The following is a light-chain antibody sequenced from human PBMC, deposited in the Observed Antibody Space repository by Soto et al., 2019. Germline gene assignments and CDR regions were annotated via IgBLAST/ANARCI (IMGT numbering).Light chain of an antibody. J-gene: IGLJ2*01. CDR2: YVS. Sequence: QSVLTQPASVSGSPGQSITIPCTGTSSDVGGYNYVSWYQQHPGKAPRLMIYYVSNRPSGVSNRFSGSKSGNTASLTISGLQAEDEADYYCSSYTTSSTVVFGGGTKL. V-gene: IGLV2-14*01. CDR1: SSDVGGYNY. CDR3: SSYTTSSTVV.